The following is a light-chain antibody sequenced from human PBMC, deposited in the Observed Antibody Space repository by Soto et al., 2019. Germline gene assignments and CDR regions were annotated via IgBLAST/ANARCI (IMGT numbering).Light chain of an antibody. Sequence: EVVMAQSPDTLSVSPGERATLSCRARQSVSSNYLAWCQQKPGQAPRLLIYDASNRATGIPARFSGSGSGTDFTLTISSLEPEDFAVYYCQQRSNWPPLISFGQGTRLEIK. CDR3: QQRSNWPPLIS. CDR2: DAS. CDR1: QSVSSNY. J-gene: IGKJ5*01. V-gene: IGKV3-11*01.